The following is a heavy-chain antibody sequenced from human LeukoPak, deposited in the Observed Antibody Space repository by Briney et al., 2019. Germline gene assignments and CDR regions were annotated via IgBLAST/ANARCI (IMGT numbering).Heavy chain of an antibody. CDR2: IIPIFGTA. Sequence: GASVKVSCKASGGTFSSYAISWVRQAPGQGLEWMGGIIPIFGTANYAQKLQGRVTITADESTSTAYMELSSLRSEDTAVYYCAREGLTISCGGDCRDYYGMDVWGQGTTVTVSS. V-gene: IGHV1-69*13. CDR3: AREGLTISCGGDCRDYYGMDV. J-gene: IGHJ6*02. CDR1: GGTFSSYA. D-gene: IGHD2-21*02.